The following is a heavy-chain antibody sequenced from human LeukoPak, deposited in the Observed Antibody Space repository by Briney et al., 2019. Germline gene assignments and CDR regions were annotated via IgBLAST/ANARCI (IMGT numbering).Heavy chain of an antibody. J-gene: IGHJ4*02. CDR3: ARTGGYSSSWSL. CDR1: GGSISTYY. V-gene: IGHV4-59*01. CDR2: IYYSGST. D-gene: IGHD6-13*01. Sequence: SETLSLTCTVTGGSISTYYWNWIRQPPGKGLEWIGYIYYSGSTNYNPSLKSRVTISVDTSKNQFSLKLNSVTAADTAVYYCARTGGYSSSWSLWGQGTLVTVSS.